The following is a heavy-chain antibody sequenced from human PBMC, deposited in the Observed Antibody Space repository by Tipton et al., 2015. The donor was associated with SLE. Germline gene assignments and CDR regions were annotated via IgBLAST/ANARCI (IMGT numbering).Heavy chain of an antibody. Sequence: TLSLTCTVSGGSISSYYWSWIRQPPGKGLEWIGSIYYSGSTYYNPSLKSRVTISVDTSKNQFSLKLSSVTAADTAVYYCARARRGEWFGESDAFDIWGQGTMVTVSS. V-gene: IGHV4-59*01. D-gene: IGHD3-10*01. J-gene: IGHJ3*02. CDR3: ARARRGEWFGESDAFDI. CDR1: GGSISSYY. CDR2: IYYSGST.